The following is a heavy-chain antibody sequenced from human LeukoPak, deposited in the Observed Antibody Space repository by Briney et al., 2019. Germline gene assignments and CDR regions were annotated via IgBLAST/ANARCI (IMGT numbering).Heavy chain of an antibody. CDR1: GGSISSGGYY. V-gene: IGHV4-31*03. CDR3: ARDLGSNGSWFDP. D-gene: IGHD1-26*01. Sequence: SQTLSLTCTVSGGSISSGGYYWRWIRQHPGKGLEWIGYIYYSGSTYYNPSLKSRVTISVDTSKNQFSLKLSSVTAADTAVYYCARDLGSNGSWFDPWGQGTLVTVSS. J-gene: IGHJ5*02. CDR2: IYYSGST.